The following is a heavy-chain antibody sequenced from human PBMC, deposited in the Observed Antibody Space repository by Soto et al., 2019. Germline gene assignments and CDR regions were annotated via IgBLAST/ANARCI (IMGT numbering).Heavy chain of an antibody. Sequence: QVQMVQSGAEVKKPGASVNVSCKASGYPITDYGITWVRQAPGQGLEWMGWISPYNGNTNYAQKYQGRVTMTTDTSTSTAYMELTNLRSDDTATYYCARGTVTAAEYWAQGTLVTVSS. V-gene: IGHV1-18*01. J-gene: IGHJ4*02. D-gene: IGHD2-21*02. CDR3: ARGTVTAAEY. CDR2: ISPYNGNT. CDR1: GYPITDYG.